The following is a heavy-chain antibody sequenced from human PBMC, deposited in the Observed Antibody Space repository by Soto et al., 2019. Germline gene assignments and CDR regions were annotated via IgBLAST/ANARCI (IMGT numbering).Heavy chain of an antibody. Sequence: GGFLRFPCVASGCMFSSYWMSWVRQAPGKGLEWVANIKHDGSEKYYVDSVKGRFTISRDSAKNSLFLQMNRLSADDTAVYYCARADAIFGVVYYFDYWGQGTPVTVSS. CDR1: GCMFSSYW. V-gene: IGHV3-7*01. CDR3: ARADAIFGVVYYFDY. CDR2: IKHDGSEK. J-gene: IGHJ4*02. D-gene: IGHD3-3*01.